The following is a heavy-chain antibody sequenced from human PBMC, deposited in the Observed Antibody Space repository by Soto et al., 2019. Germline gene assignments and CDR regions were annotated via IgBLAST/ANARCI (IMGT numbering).Heavy chain of an antibody. D-gene: IGHD1-26*01. Sequence: QVQLVQSGAEVRKPGASVKVSCKASGYTFTGYFMHWVRQAPGQGLEWMGWINSKSGGTNYAQKFQGRVTMTRDTSISTAYMELSRLRSDDTAVYYCARSSGSYSYYGMDVWGQGTTVIVSS. CDR2: INSKSGGT. CDR3: ARSSGSYSYYGMDV. V-gene: IGHV1-2*02. CDR1: GYTFTGYF. J-gene: IGHJ6*02.